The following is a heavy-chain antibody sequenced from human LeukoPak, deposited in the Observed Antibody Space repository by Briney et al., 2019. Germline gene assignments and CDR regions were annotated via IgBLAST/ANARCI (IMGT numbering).Heavy chain of an antibody. J-gene: IGHJ4*02. Sequence: ASVKVSCKASGGTFSSYAISWVRQAPGQGLEWMGGIIPIFGTANYAQKFQGRVTITADESTSTAYMELSSLRSEDTAVYYCASRPPDTAMVGASDYWGQGTLVTVSS. D-gene: IGHD5-18*01. CDR1: GGTFSSYA. CDR2: IIPIFGTA. CDR3: ASRPPDTAMVGASDY. V-gene: IGHV1-69*13.